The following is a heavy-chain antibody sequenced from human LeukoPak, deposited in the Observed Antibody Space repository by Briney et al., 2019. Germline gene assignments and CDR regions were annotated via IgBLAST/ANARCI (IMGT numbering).Heavy chain of an antibody. CDR2: FDPEDGET. CDR3: ARGDYYYDSSGPVDY. J-gene: IGHJ4*02. D-gene: IGHD3-22*01. V-gene: IGHV1-24*01. Sequence: GASVKVSCKVSGYTLTELSMHWVRQAPGKGLEWMGGFDPEDGETIYAQKFQGRVTMTEDTSTDTAYMELSSLRSEDTAVYYCARGDYYYDSSGPVDYWGQGTLVTVSS. CDR1: GYTLTELS.